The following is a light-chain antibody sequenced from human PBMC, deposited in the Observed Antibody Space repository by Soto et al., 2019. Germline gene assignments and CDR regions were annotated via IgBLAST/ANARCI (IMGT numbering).Light chain of an antibody. CDR2: AAS. CDR1: QSISNH. V-gene: IGKV1-39*01. CDR3: QQTNSFPRT. J-gene: IGKJ1*01. Sequence: DIQMTQSPSSLSASVGDRVTISCRASQSISNHLNWYQHKPGKAPKVLIYAASSLQGGVPSRFSGSGSGTDFTLTINSLQPEDFATYYCQQTNSFPRTFGQGTKVEVK.